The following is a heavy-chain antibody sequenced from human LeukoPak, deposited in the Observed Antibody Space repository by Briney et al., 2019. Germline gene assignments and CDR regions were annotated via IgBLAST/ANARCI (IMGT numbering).Heavy chain of an antibody. CDR1: GYTFTGYY. V-gene: IGHV1-2*02. CDR2: INPNSGGT. Sequence: GASVKVSCKASGYTFTGYYMHWVRQAPGQGLEWMGWINPNSGGTSYAQKFQGRVTMTRDTSISTAYMELSRLRSDDTAVYYCAAVDSSDRPGYWGQGTLVTVSS. CDR3: AAVDSSDRPGY. J-gene: IGHJ4*02. D-gene: IGHD3-22*01.